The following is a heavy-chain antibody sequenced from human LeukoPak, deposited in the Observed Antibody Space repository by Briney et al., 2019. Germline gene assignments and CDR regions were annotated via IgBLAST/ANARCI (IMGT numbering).Heavy chain of an antibody. CDR1: GFTFSDYY. CDR3: ARGEGFGESTWRWGYYYGMDV. D-gene: IGHD3-10*01. CDR2: ISSSGSTI. Sequence: PGGSLRLSCAASGFTFSDYYMSWIRQAPGKGLEWVSYISSSGSTIYYADSVKGRFTISRNNAKNSLYLQMNSLRAEDTAVYYCARGEGFGESTWRWGYYYGMDVWGQGTTVTVSS. V-gene: IGHV3-11*01. J-gene: IGHJ6*02.